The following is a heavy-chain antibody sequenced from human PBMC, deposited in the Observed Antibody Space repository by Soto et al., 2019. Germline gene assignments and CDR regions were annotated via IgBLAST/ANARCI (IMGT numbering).Heavy chain of an antibody. CDR2: ISGTGGTT. J-gene: IGHJ5*02. D-gene: IGHD2-2*01. Sequence: EVKLLESGGDLVQPGGSLRLSCGASGFTFSNHAMSWVRQAPGKGLEWVSGISGTGGTTYYADSVKGRFTNSRDNSKNNLYLQMDSLRGEDTAVYYCAKGHYCRATTCYWGHWFDPWGQGTLVTVSS. CDR3: AKGHYCRATTCYWGHWFDP. V-gene: IGHV3-23*01. CDR1: GFTFSNHA.